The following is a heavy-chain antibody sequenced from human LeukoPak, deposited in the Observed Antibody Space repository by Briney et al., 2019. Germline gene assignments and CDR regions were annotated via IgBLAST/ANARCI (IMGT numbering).Heavy chain of an antibody. CDR2: INAGNGNT. CDR1: GYTFTSYA. D-gene: IGHD6-6*01. V-gene: IGHV1-3*01. J-gene: IGHJ4*02. CDR3: ARDLTYSRSPPGY. Sequence: ASVKVSCKASGYTFTSYAMHWVRQAPGQRLEWMGWINAGNGNTKYSQKFQGRVTMTRDTSISTAYMELSRLRSDDTAVYYCARDLTYSRSPPGYWGQGTLVTVSS.